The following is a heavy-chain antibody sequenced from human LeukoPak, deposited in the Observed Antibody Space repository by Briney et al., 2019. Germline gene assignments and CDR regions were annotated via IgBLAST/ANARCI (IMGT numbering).Heavy chain of an antibody. CDR1: RGSFSGY. CDR2: IHHSGST. V-gene: IGHV4-34*01. J-gene: IGHJ4*02. CDR3: ARDRGGYTYSHDY. Sequence: SETLSLTCAVYRGSFSGYWSWIRQPPGKGLEWIGEIHHSGSTNYNPSLKSRVTISVDTSKNQLSLKLNFVTAADTAVYYCARDRGGYTYSHDYWGQGTLVTVSS. D-gene: IGHD5-18*01.